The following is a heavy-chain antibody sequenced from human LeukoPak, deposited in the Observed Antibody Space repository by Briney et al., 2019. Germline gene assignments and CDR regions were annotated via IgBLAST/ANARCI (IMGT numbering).Heavy chain of an antibody. CDR3: ASRGYSSSSGGGYYFDY. D-gene: IGHD6-6*01. CDR2: INHSGST. J-gene: IGHJ4*02. Sequence: SETLSLTCAVYGGSFSGYYWSWIRQPPGKGLEWIGEINHSGSTNYNPSLKSRVTISVDTSKNQFSLKLSSVTAADTAVYYCASRGYSSSSGGGYYFDYWGQGTLVTVSS. CDR1: GGSFSGYY. V-gene: IGHV4-34*01.